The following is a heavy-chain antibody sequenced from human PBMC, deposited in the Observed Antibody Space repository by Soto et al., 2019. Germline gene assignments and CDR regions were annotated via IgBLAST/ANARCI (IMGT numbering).Heavy chain of an antibody. J-gene: IGHJ4*02. CDR1: GFTFSSYA. V-gene: IGHV3-48*02. Sequence: GGSLRLSCAASGFTFSSYAMSWVRQAPGKGLEWVSYISSSSSTIYYADSVKGRFTISRDNAKNSLYLQMNSLRDEDTAVYYCAKDMKWGGMTTIHYFDSWGQGTQVPVSS. CDR3: AKDMKWGGMTTIHYFDS. CDR2: ISSSSSTI. D-gene: IGHD4-17*01.